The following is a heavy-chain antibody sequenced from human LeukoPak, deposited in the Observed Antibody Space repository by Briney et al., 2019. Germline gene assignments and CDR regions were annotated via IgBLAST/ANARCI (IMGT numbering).Heavy chain of an antibody. D-gene: IGHD6-13*01. CDR3: AKELIAAAGPQGFDP. CDR2: LSGSGGST. CDR1: GFTFSNYA. J-gene: IGHJ5*02. Sequence: GGSLRLSCAASGFTFSNYAMSWVRQAPGKGLEWVSALSGSGGSTYYADSVKGRFTISRDNSKNTLYLQMNSLGAEDTAVYYCAKELIAAAGPQGFDPWGQGTLVTVSS. V-gene: IGHV3-23*01.